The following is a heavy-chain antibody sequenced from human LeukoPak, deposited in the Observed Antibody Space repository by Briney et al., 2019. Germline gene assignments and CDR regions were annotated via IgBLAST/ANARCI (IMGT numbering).Heavy chain of an antibody. J-gene: IGHJ4*02. D-gene: IGHD6-19*01. V-gene: IGHV3-21*01. CDR2: ISSSSSYI. CDR3: ARDGSSGPPPFVDY. Sequence: GGPLRLSRAASGFTFSSYSMNWVRQAPGKGLEWVSSISSSSSYIYYADSVKGRFTISRDNTKNSLYLQMNSLRAEDTAVYYCARDGSSGPPPFVDYWGQGTLVTVSS. CDR1: GFTFSSYS.